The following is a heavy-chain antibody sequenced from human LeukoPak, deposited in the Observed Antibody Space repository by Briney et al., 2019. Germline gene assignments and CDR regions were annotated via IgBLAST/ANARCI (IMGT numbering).Heavy chain of an antibody. Sequence: GGSLRLSCAASGFNFNNAWMNWVRQAPGKGLEWVGRSRNKANSYTTEYAASVKGRFAISRDDSKNSLYLQMNSLKTEDTALYYCARVVSGSFDPWGQGTLVTVSS. D-gene: IGHD1-26*01. J-gene: IGHJ5*02. V-gene: IGHV3-72*01. CDR3: ARVVSGSFDP. CDR1: GFNFNNAW. CDR2: SRNKANSYTT.